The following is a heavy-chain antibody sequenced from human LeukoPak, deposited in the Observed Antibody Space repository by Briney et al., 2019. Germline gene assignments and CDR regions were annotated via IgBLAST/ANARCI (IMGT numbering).Heavy chain of an antibody. CDR1: GFTFSSYA. CDR3: ARDLNDYRNYVSAIDY. D-gene: IGHD4-11*01. J-gene: IGHJ4*02. Sequence: GGSLRLSCAASGFTFSSYAMNWVRQAPGKGLEWVSYISSSSSTIYYADSVKGRFTISRDNAKNSLYLQMNSLRAEDTAVYYCARDLNDYRNYVSAIDYWGQGTLVTVSS. V-gene: IGHV3-48*01. CDR2: ISSSSSTI.